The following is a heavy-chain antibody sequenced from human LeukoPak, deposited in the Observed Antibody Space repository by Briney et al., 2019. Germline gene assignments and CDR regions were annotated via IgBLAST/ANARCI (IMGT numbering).Heavy chain of an antibody. CDR2: IYYSGST. D-gene: IGHD4-17*01. J-gene: IGHJ4*02. V-gene: IGHV4-59*01. Sequence: SETLSLTCTVSGGSISSYYWSWIRQPPGKGLEWIGYIYYSGSTNYNPSLKSRVTISVDASKHQFSLKLSSVTAADTAVYYCAGTTVTTGLFFDYWGQGTLVTVSS. CDR1: GGSISSYY. CDR3: AGTTVTTGLFFDY.